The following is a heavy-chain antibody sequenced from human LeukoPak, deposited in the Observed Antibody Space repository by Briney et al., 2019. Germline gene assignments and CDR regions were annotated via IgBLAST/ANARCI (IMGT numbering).Heavy chain of an antibody. D-gene: IGHD4-17*01. Sequence: GGSLRLSCAASGFTFSSYAMSWVRQAPGKGLEGVSAISGSGGSTYYADSVKGRFTISRDNSKNTLYLQMNSLRAEDTAVYYCAKDDDDYGDYGYFDYWGQGTLVTVSS. V-gene: IGHV3-23*01. CDR1: GFTFSSYA. CDR2: ISGSGGST. CDR3: AKDDDDYGDYGYFDY. J-gene: IGHJ4*02.